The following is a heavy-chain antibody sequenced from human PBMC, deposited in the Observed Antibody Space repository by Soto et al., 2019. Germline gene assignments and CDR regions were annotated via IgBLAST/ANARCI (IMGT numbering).Heavy chain of an antibody. CDR1: GFTFSSYS. J-gene: IGHJ4*02. CDR2: ISSSSSYI. Sequence: EVQLVESGGGLVKPGGSLRLSCAASGFTFSSYSMNWVRQAPGKGLEWVSSISSSSSYIYYADSVKGRFTISRDNAKNSLYLQMNSLRAEDTAVYYCARVGTYGDYGAGFDYWGQGTLVTVSS. CDR3: ARVGTYGDYGAGFDY. V-gene: IGHV3-21*01. D-gene: IGHD4-17*01.